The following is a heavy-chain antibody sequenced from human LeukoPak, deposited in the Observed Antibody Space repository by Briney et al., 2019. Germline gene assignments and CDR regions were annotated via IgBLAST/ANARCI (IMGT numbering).Heavy chain of an antibody. CDR2: INTNTGNP. CDR3: AKAGAMSPPTVDY. CDR1: GYTFTSYG. Sequence: GASVKVSCKASGYTFTSYGISWVRQAPAQGLEWMGWINTNTGNPTYAQGFTGRFVFSLDTSVSTAYLQISSLKAEDTAVYYCAKAGAMSPPTVDYWGQGTLVTVSS. V-gene: IGHV7-4-1*02. J-gene: IGHJ4*02.